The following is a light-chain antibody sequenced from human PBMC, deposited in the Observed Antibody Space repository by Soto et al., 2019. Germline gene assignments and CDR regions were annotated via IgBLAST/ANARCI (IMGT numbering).Light chain of an antibody. V-gene: IGKV1-39*01. J-gene: IGKJ5*01. CDR2: AAS. CDR3: QQSYSTPIT. Sequence: DIQMTQSPSSLSASVGDRVTITCRASQSSSSYLNWYQQKPGKAPKLLIYAASSLQSGVPSRFSGSGSGTEFTLTISSLQPEDFATYYCQQSYSTPITFGQGTRLEIK. CDR1: QSSSSY.